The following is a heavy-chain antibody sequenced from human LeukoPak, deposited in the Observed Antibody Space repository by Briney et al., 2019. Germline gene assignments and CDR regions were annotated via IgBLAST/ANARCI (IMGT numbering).Heavy chain of an antibody. J-gene: IGHJ6*04. CDR1: EFEPTYFW. Sequence: GGYRRVACVALEFEPTYFWWTWVRRLPGKRLEWLANVNPDGGESFYLDSVRGRFTISRDNAKKSLYLQMNSLRAEDTAVYYCATFVGTVSGSYTVPGGLLVWGKGTTVSVSS. D-gene: IGHD3-16*02. CDR3: ATFVGTVSGSYTVPGGLLV. CDR2: VNPDGGES. V-gene: IGHV3-7*01.